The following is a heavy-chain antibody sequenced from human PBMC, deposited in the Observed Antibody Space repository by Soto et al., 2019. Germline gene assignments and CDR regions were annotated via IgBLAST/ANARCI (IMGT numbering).Heavy chain of an antibody. J-gene: IGHJ4*02. Sequence: QVQLVQSGAEVKKPGSSVKVSCKASGGTFSSYAISWVRQAPGQGLEWMGGIIPIFGTANYAQKFQGRVTITADESTSTAYMELSSLRSEDTAVYYCARGGKGANYYDRSGYIGGYWGQGTLVTVSS. D-gene: IGHD3-22*01. CDR1: GGTFSSYA. CDR2: IIPIFGTA. CDR3: ARGGKGANYYDRSGYIGGY. V-gene: IGHV1-69*01.